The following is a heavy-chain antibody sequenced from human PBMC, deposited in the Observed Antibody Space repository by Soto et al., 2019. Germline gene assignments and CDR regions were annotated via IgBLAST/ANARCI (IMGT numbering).Heavy chain of an antibody. Sequence: PSQTLSLTCAISGDSVSSNSAAWSWIRQSPSRGLEWLGRTYYRSKWYNDYAVSVKSRITINPDTSKNQFSLQLNSVTPEDTAVYYCAREEYSSSSSYYYYGMDVWGQGTTVTVSS. J-gene: IGHJ6*02. CDR1: GDSVSSNSAA. D-gene: IGHD6-6*01. V-gene: IGHV6-1*01. CDR3: AREEYSSSSSYYYYGMDV. CDR2: TYYRSKWYN.